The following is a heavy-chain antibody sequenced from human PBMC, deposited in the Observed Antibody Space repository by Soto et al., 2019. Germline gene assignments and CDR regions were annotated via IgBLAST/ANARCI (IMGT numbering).Heavy chain of an antibody. CDR1: GRSISSVNYY. Sequence: QVQLQESGPGLVKPSQTLSLTCTVSGRSISSVNYYWSWIRQPPGKGLEWIGYIYYSGSTYYNPSLRSRVTISVATSKNQFSLKLSSVTAADTAVYYCARYGSGECNRGSCYSPFDYWGQGTLVTVSS. D-gene: IGHD2-15*01. J-gene: IGHJ4*02. CDR3: ARYGSGECNRGSCYSPFDY. V-gene: IGHV4-30-4*01. CDR2: IYYSGST.